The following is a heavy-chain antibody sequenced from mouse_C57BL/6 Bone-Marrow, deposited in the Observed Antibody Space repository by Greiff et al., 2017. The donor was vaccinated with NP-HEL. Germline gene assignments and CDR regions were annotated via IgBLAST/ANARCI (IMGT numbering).Heavy chain of an antibody. CDR3: TPYYYGSSSHWYFDV. CDR1: GFNIKDDY. CDR2: IDPENGDT. Sequence: EVQLKESGAELVRPGASVKLSCTASGFNIKDDYMHWVKQRPEQGLEWIGWIDPENGDTEYASKFQGKATITADTSSNTAYLQLSSLTSEDTAVYYCTPYYYGSSSHWYFDVWGTGTTVTVSS. D-gene: IGHD1-1*01. V-gene: IGHV14-4*01. J-gene: IGHJ1*03.